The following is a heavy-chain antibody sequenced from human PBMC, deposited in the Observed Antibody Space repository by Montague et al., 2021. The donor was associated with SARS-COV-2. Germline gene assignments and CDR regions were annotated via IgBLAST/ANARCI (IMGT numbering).Heavy chain of an antibody. CDR3: ARGRDGYYHRSALFDY. CDR2: IYYSGST. V-gene: IGHV4-59*01. J-gene: IGHJ4*02. CDR1: GGSISSYY. Sequence: SETLSLTRTVSGGSISSYYWSWIRQPPGKGLEWIGYIYYSGSTNYNPSLKSRVTISVDTSKNQFSLKLTSVTAADTAVYYCARGRDGYYHRSALFDYWGQGP. D-gene: IGHD3-22*01.